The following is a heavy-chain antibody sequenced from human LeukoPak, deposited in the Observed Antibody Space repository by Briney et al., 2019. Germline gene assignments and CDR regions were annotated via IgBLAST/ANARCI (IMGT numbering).Heavy chain of an antibody. CDR2: ISNNGGYT. D-gene: IGHD2-15*01. CDR3: AKQLGYCSDGSCYFPY. Sequence: GGPLRLSCAASGFTFSSSAMSWVRQAPGKGLEWVSAISNNGGYTYYADSVQGRFTISRDNSKSTPCLQMNSLRAEDTAVYYCAKQLGYCSDGSCYFPYWGQGTLVTVSS. CDR1: GFTFSSSA. J-gene: IGHJ4*02. V-gene: IGHV3-23*01.